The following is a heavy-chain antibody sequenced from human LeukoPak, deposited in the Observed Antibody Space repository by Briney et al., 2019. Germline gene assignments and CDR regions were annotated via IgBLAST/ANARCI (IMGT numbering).Heavy chain of an antibody. Sequence: GGSLRLSCAASGFTFSGYSMNWVRQAPGKGLEWVSYITSSSSAIYYADSVKGRFTISRDNAKNSLYLQMNSLRAEDTAVYYCARVRGSYHFDYWGQGTLITVSS. CDR2: ITSSSSAI. CDR3: ARVRGSYHFDY. D-gene: IGHD1-26*01. J-gene: IGHJ4*02. CDR1: GFTFSGYS. V-gene: IGHV3-48*01.